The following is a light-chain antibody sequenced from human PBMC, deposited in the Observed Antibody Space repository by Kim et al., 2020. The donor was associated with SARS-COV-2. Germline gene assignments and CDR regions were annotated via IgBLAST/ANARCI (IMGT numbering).Light chain of an antibody. Sequence: QSALTQPASVSGSPGQSITISCTGTSSDVGGYNYVSWYQQHPGKAPKLMIYDVSNRSSGVSNRFSGSKSGNTASLTISGLQAEDEADYYCSSYTSTSTVVFGGGPQLTVL. J-gene: IGLJ2*01. CDR1: SSDVGGYNY. CDR2: DVS. V-gene: IGLV2-14*03. CDR3: SSYTSTSTVV.